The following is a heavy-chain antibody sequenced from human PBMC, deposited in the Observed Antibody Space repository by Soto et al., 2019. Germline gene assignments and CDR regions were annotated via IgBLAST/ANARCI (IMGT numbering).Heavy chain of an antibody. Sequence: PSETLSLTCAVYGGSFSGYYLSWIRQPPGKGLEWIGEINHSGSTNYNPSLKSRVTISVDTSKNQFSLKLSSVTAADTAVYYCGSFGYCSGGSCYIISHWGQGTLVTVSS. V-gene: IGHV4-34*01. CDR2: INHSGST. CDR1: GGSFSGYY. CDR3: GSFGYCSGGSCYIISH. J-gene: IGHJ4*02. D-gene: IGHD2-15*01.